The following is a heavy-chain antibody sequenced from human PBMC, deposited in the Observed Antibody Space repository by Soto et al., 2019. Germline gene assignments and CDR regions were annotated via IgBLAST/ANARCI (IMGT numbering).Heavy chain of an antibody. CDR1: GGTFSSYA. CDR2: IIPIFGTA. J-gene: IGHJ3*02. Sequence: SVKVSCKASGGTFSSYAISWVRQAPGQGLEWMGGIIPIFGTANYAQKFQGRVTITADESTSTAHMELSSLRSEDTAVYYCAREVEMATRDAFDIWGQGTMVTVSS. V-gene: IGHV1-69*13. CDR3: AREVEMATRDAFDI. D-gene: IGHD5-12*01.